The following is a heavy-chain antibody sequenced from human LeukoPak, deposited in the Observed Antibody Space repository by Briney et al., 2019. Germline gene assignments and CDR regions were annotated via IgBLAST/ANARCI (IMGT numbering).Heavy chain of an antibody. CDR2: IIPIFGTA. V-gene: IGHV1-69*13. CDR3: ARVNIVVVPAAMQHYDYGMDV. D-gene: IGHD2-2*01. CDR1: GGTFSSYA. Sequence: GASVKVSCKASGGTFSSYAISWVRQAPGQGLEWMGGIIPIFGTANYAQKFQGRVTITADESTSTAYMELSSLRSEDTAVYYCARVNIVVVPAAMQHYDYGMDVWGQGTTVTVSS. J-gene: IGHJ6*02.